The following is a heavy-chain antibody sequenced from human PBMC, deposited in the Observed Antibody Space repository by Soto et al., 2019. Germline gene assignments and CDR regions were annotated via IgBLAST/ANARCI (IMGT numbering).Heavy chain of an antibody. D-gene: IGHD3-16*01. J-gene: IGHJ6*02. CDR1: GYRFTSYG. V-gene: IGHV1-18*01. CDR2: INAYNGNT. Sequence: QVQLVQSGAEVKNPGASVKVSCKASGYRFTSYGIGWVRQAPGQGLEWMGWINAYNGNTNYAQNLQGRVTLTTDTSTRTAYMELRSLRSYDTAVYYCAMVDVYVTPSPQDVWGQGTTVTVSS. CDR3: AMVDVYVTPSPQDV.